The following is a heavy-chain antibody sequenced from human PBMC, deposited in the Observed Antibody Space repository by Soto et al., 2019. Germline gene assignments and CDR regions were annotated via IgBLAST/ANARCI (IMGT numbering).Heavy chain of an antibody. CDR1: GYTFTSYG. D-gene: IGHD2-21*01. CDR3: AGDKVMATGYYYGMDV. Sequence: ASVKVSCKASGYTFTSYGISWVRQAPGQGLEWMGWISAYNGNTNYAQKLQGIVTMTTNTSTSTAYMELRSLRSDDTAVYYCAGDKVMATGYYYGMDVWGQGTTVTVSS. CDR2: ISAYNGNT. V-gene: IGHV1-18*01. J-gene: IGHJ6*02.